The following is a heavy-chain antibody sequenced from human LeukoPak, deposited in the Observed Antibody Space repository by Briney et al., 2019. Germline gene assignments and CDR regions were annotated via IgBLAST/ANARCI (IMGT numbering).Heavy chain of an antibody. CDR2: IYSGGST. V-gene: IGHV3-66*01. J-gene: IGHJ6*03. CDR3: AREAYDSSGYYYYYYYMDV. D-gene: IGHD3-22*01. CDR1: GFTVSSNY. Sequence: PGGSLRLSCAASGFTVSSNYMSWVRQAPGKGLEWVSVIYSGGSTYYADSVKGRFTISRDNSKNTLYLQTNSLRAEDTAVYYCAREAYDSSGYYYYYYYMDVWGKGTTVTISS.